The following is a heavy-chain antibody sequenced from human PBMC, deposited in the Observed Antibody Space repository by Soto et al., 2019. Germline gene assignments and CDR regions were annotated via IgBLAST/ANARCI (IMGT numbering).Heavy chain of an antibody. CDR1: GYTFTSYG. CDR3: ERDRRCSSTSCYPFGNWFDP. CDR2: ISAYNGNT. J-gene: IGHJ5*02. D-gene: IGHD2-2*01. V-gene: IGHV1-18*04. Sequence: ASVKVSCKASGYTFTSYGISWVRQAPGQGLEWLGWISAYNGNTNYAQKLQGRVTMTTDTSTSTAYMELRSLRSDDTAVYYCERDRRCSSTSCYPFGNWFDPWGQGTMVTVSS.